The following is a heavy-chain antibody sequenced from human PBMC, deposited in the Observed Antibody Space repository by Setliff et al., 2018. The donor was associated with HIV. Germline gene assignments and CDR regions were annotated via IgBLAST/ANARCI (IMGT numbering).Heavy chain of an antibody. V-gene: IGHV4-34*01. CDR2: INHSGST. Sequence: SETLSLTCAVYGGSFSGYYWSWIRQPPGKGLEWIGEINHSGSTNYNPSLKSRVTISVDTSKNQFSLKLSSVTAADTAVYYCARGPTTVTTPFDYWGQGTLVTV. CDR1: GGSFSGYY. CDR3: ARGPTTVTTPFDY. J-gene: IGHJ4*02. D-gene: IGHD4-17*01.